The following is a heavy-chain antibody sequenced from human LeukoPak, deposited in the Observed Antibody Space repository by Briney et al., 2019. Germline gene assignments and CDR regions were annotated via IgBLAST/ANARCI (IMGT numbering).Heavy chain of an antibody. Sequence: GASVKVSCKASGYTFTSYDIKWVRQATGQGLEWMGWMNPNSGNTGYAQKFQGRVTMTRNTSISTAYMELSSLRSEDTAVYYCASGLKVSPPKKYYYYYYMDVWGKGTTVTVSS. D-gene: IGHD2-8*01. CDR2: MNPNSGNT. J-gene: IGHJ6*03. CDR3: ASGLKVSPPKKYYYYYYMDV. V-gene: IGHV1-8*01. CDR1: GYTFTSYD.